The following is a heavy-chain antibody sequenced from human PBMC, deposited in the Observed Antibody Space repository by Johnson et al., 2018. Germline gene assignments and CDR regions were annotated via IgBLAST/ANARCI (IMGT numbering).Heavy chain of an antibody. CDR1: GFTFSSYG. CDR2: ISYDGSNQ. J-gene: IGHJ3*02. D-gene: IGHD3-10*01. CDR3: ADIGEVDAFDI. V-gene: IGHV3-30*03. Sequence: QVQLLESGGGVVQPGRSLRLSCAASGFTFSSYGMHWVRQAPGKGLEWVAVISYDGSNQYYADPVQGRFNISRDNSKNTLYLQMNSLSAEDTSVYYCADIGEVDAFDIWGQGTMVTVSS.